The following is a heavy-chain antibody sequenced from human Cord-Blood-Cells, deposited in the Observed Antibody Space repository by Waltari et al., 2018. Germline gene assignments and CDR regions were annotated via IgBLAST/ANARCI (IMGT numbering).Heavy chain of an antibody. CDR3: ARDPSIAVAGTGYFDY. CDR2: NNPNSGGT. Sequence: QVQLVQSGAEVKKPGASVKVSCKASGYTFTGYYMHWVRQAPGQGLEWMGRNNPNSGGTNYAQKFQGWVTMTRDTSISTAYMELSRLRSDDTAVYYCARDPSIAVAGTGYFDYWGQGTLVTVSS. CDR1: GYTFTGYY. D-gene: IGHD6-19*01. V-gene: IGHV1-2*04. J-gene: IGHJ4*02.